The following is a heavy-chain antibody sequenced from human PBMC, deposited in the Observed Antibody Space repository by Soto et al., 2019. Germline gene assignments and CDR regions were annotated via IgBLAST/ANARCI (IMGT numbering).Heavy chain of an antibody. J-gene: IGHJ6*02. V-gene: IGHV3-48*03. CDR1: GFTFSSYE. CDR2: ISSSGSTI. D-gene: IGHD2-15*01. Sequence: GGSLRLSCAASGFTFSSYEMNWVRQAPGKGLEWVSYISSSGSTIYYADSVKGRFTISRDNAKNSLYLQMNSLRAEDTAVYYCALYCSGGSCYSSYYYYGMDVWGQGTTVTVSS. CDR3: ALYCSGGSCYSSYYYYGMDV.